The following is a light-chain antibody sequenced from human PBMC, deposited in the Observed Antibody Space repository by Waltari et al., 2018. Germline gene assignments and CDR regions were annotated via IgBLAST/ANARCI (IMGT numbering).Light chain of an antibody. Sequence: IVMTQSPATLSVSPGERATLSCRASQSVHINLAWYQQEPGQAPRLLVYDASTRATGIPARFGGSGSGTEFTLTISSLQSEDFAVYYCQQYHDWPLTFAGGTKVEIK. J-gene: IGKJ4*01. CDR1: QSVHIN. V-gene: IGKV3-15*01. CDR2: DAS. CDR3: QQYHDWPLT.